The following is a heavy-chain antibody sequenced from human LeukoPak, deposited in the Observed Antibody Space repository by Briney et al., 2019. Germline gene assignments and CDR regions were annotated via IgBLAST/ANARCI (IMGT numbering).Heavy chain of an antibody. CDR1: GYTFTSYD. Sequence: ASVKASCKASGYTFTSYDINWVRQATGQGLEWMGWMNPNSGNTGYAQKFQGRVTMTRNTSISTAYMELSSLRSEDTAVYYCARGDYDILTGYYYLDYWGQGTLVTVSS. CDR2: MNPNSGNT. CDR3: ARGDYDILTGYYYLDY. D-gene: IGHD3-9*01. V-gene: IGHV1-8*01. J-gene: IGHJ4*02.